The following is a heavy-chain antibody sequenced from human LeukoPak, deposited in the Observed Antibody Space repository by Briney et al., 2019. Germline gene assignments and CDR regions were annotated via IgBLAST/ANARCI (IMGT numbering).Heavy chain of an antibody. V-gene: IGHV1-2*02. CDR2: INPNSGGK. CDR3: PRVELGDDY. D-gene: IGHD3-16*01. J-gene: IGHJ4*02. Sequence: EASVKVSCKASGYTFTGYYMHWVRQAPGQGLEWMGWINPNSGGKNYAQKFQGRVTMNRETTIRKDYMDLSRLRSDDTAVYYCPRVELGDDYWGQGTLVTVSS. CDR1: GYTFTGYY.